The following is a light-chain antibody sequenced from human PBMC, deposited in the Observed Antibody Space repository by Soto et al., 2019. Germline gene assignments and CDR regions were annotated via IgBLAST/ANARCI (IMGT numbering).Light chain of an antibody. V-gene: IGLV2-23*01. CDR3: CSYAGNRIFV. Sequence: GASSDVGAYDLVSWYQQYPGTAPRLIIYENIRRPSGIDSRFSGSKSGNTAALTTSGLRAEDESNYHCCSYAGNRIFVFGGGTKVTVL. J-gene: IGLJ2*01. CDR2: ENI. CDR1: SSDVGAYDL.